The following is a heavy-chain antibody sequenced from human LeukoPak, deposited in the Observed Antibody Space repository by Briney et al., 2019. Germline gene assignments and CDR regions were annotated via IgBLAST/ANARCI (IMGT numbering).Heavy chain of an antibody. CDR1: GYTFTSYD. D-gene: IGHD3-22*01. V-gene: IGHV1-8*01. J-gene: IGHJ4*02. Sequence: ASVKVSCKASGYTFTSYDINWVRQATGQGLEWMGWMNPNSGNTGYAQKFQGRVTMTRNTSISTAYMELSSLRSEDTAVYYCARDRRDNYYDSSGYVDWGQGTLVTVSS. CDR2: MNPNSGNT. CDR3: ARDRRDNYYDSSGYVD.